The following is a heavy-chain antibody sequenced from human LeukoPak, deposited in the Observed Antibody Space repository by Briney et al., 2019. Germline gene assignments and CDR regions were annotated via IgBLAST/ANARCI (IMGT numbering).Heavy chain of an antibody. CDR2: INISGGST. Sequence: GGSLRLSCAASGFTFSSHAMSWVRQAPGKELEWVSTINISGGSTFYADSVKGRYTISRDNSKNTLYLQTNSLRAEDTAVYYCAKDYSGWEGYDDNPFDYWGQGPLVTVSS. V-gene: IGHV3-23*01. D-gene: IGHD3-16*01. CDR1: GFTFSSHA. J-gene: IGHJ4*02. CDR3: AKDYSGWEGYDDNPFDY.